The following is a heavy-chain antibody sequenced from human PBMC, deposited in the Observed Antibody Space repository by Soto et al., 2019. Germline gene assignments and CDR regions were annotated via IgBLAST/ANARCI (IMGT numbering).Heavy chain of an antibody. V-gene: IGHV3-43*01. J-gene: IGHJ6*02. CDR1: GFTFDDHF. D-gene: IGHD1-1*01. Sequence: GGSLRLSCAASGFTFDDHFMYWVCQAPGKGLEWVSLTSWDDGTTYYADSVKGRFTMSRDNSKNSLYLQMNSLRTEDTGVYYCAKGLDSFHCHAMDVWGQGTTVTVSS. CDR3: AKGLDSFHCHAMDV. CDR2: TSWDDGTT.